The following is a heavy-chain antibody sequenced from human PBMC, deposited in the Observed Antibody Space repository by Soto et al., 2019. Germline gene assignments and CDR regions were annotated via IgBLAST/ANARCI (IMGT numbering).Heavy chain of an antibody. CDR1: GFTVSSYY. CDR3: ARAFGGSYDY. CDR2: IYSSGPT. D-gene: IGHD1-26*01. J-gene: IGHJ4*02. V-gene: IGHV3-53*01. Sequence: GGSLRLSCAASGFTVSSYYMNWVRLVPEKGLEWVSVIYSSGPTFYADSVRGRFTISRDNSKNTLYLQMNSLRVEDTDVYYCARAFGGSYDYWGQGTLVTVSS.